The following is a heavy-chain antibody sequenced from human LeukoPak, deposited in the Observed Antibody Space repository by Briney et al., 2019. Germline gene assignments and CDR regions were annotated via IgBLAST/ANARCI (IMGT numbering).Heavy chain of an antibody. Sequence: SETLSLTCTVSGGSISSYYWGWIRQPPGKGLEWIGSIYYSGSTYYNPSLKSRVTISVDTSKNQFSLKLSSVTAADTAVYYCARTGDSNGYSPPLDYWGQGTLVTVSS. CDR1: GGSISSYY. CDR2: IYYSGST. CDR3: ARTGDSNGYSPPLDY. J-gene: IGHJ4*02. D-gene: IGHD3-22*01. V-gene: IGHV4-39*07.